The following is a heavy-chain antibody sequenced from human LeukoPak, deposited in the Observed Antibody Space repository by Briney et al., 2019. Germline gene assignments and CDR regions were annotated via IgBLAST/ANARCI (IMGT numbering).Heavy chain of an antibody. J-gene: IGHJ3*02. CDR2: FDPEDGET. CDR1: GYTLTELS. CDR3: ATGDSSSWYYAFDI. Sequence: ASVKASCKVSGYTLTELSMHWVRQAPGKGLEWMGGFDPEDGETIYAQKFQGRVTMTEDTSTDTAYMELSSLSSEDTAVYYCATGDSSSWYYAFDIWGQGTMVTVSS. V-gene: IGHV1-24*01. D-gene: IGHD6-13*01.